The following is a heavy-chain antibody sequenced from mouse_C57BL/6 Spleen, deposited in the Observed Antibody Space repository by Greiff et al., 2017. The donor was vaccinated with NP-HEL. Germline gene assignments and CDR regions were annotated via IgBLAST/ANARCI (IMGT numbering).Heavy chain of an antibody. Sequence: EVQGVESGEGLVKPGGSLKLSCAASGFTFSSYAMSWVRQTPEKRLEWVAYISSGGDYIYYADTVKGRFTISRDNARNTLYLQMSSLKSEDTAMYYCTRGATVVATYFDYWGQGTTLTVSS. CDR1: GFTFSSYA. CDR3: TRGATVVATYFDY. J-gene: IGHJ2*01. CDR2: ISSGGDYI. D-gene: IGHD1-1*01. V-gene: IGHV5-9-1*02.